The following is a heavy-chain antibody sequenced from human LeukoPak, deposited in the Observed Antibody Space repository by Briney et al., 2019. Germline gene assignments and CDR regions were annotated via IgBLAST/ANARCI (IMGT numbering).Heavy chain of an antibody. CDR1: GGSISSYY. CDR3: ARSRTGHRYSNSLDY. CDR2: IYYSGST. J-gene: IGHJ4*02. V-gene: IGHV4-59*01. D-gene: IGHD6-6*01. Sequence: PSETLSLTCTVSGGSISSYYSSWIRQPPGKGLEWIGYIYYSGSTNYNPSLKSRVTISVDTSKNQFSLKLSSVTAADTAVYYCARSRTGHRYSNSLDYWGQGTLVTVSS.